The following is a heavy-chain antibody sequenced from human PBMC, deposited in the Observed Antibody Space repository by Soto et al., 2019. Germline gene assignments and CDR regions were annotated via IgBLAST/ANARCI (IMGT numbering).Heavy chain of an antibody. CDR3: ARNRFLEWLLY. Sequence: GGSLRLSCVASGFTFSNYGMHWVRQAPGKGLEWVSSISSSSSYIYYADSVKGRFTISRDNAKNSLYLQMNSLRAEDTAVYYCARNRFLEWLLYWGQGTLVTVSS. V-gene: IGHV3-21*01. J-gene: IGHJ4*02. D-gene: IGHD3-3*01. CDR1: GFTFSNYG. CDR2: ISSSSSYI.